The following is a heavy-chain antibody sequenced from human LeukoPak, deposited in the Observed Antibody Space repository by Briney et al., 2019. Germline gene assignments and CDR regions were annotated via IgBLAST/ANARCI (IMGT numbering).Heavy chain of an antibody. CDR3: AKPHSVGGDAFDI. D-gene: IGHD1-26*01. V-gene: IGHV1-2*02. Sequence: ASVKVSCKASGYTFTGYYMHWVRQAPGQGLEWMGWINPNSGGTNYAQKFQGRVTMTRDTSISTAYMELSRLRSEDTAVYYCAKPHSVGGDAFDIWGQGTMVTVSS. J-gene: IGHJ3*02. CDR1: GYTFTGYY. CDR2: INPNSGGT.